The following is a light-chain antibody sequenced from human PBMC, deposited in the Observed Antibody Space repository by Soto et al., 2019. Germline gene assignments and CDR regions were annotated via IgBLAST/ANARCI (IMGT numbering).Light chain of an antibody. CDR2: AAS. Sequence: DIQMTQSPSSLSASVGDRVTMTCRASQDIRNYVAWYQQKPGEVPKLLIYAASTLQSGVPARFSGGGFGTDFTLTISSLRPEDVATYYCQWYYSALFTFGPGNKVDLK. J-gene: IGKJ3*01. CDR1: QDIRNY. V-gene: IGKV1-27*01. CDR3: QWYYSALFT.